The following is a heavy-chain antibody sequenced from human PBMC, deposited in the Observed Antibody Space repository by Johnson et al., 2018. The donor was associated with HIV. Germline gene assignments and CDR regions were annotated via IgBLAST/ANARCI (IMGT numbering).Heavy chain of an antibody. CDR3: ARGDRDGYNLRDDAFDI. CDR1: GFTFSSYW. D-gene: IGHD5-24*01. Sequence: VQLVESGGGLVQPGGSLRLSCAASGFTFSSYWMTWVRQAPWKGLEWVANIKQDGSERYYVDSLKGRFTISRDNAKNSLYLQMNSLRAEDTAVYYCARGDRDGYNLRDDAFDIWGQGTMVTVSS. J-gene: IGHJ3*02. CDR2: IKQDGSER. V-gene: IGHV3-7*01.